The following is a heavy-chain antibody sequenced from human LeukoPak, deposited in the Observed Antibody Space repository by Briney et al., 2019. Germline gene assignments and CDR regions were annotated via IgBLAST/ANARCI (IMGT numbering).Heavy chain of an antibody. CDR3: ARGYGSGGANAFDI. CDR1: GGSISSGGYY. D-gene: IGHD3-10*01. CDR2: IYYSGST. Sequence: PSQTLSLTCTVSGGSISSGGYYWSWIRQHPGKGLVWIGYIYYSGSTYYNPSLKSRVTISVDTSKNQFSLKLSSVTAADTAVYYCARGYGSGGANAFDIWGQGTMVTVSS. V-gene: IGHV4-31*03. J-gene: IGHJ3*02.